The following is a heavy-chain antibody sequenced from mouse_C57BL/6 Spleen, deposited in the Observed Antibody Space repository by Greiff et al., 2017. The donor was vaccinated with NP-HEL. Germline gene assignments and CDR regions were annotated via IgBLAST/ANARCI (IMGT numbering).Heavy chain of an antibody. CDR1: GFTFSSYA. Sequence: EVQLVESGEGLVKPGGSLKLSCAASGFTFSSYAMSWVRQTPEKRLEWVAYISSGCDYLYYADTVKGRFTISRDNARNTLYLQMSSLKSEDTAMYYCTRENYGSSYGGFAYWGQGTLVTVSA. V-gene: IGHV5-9-1*02. J-gene: IGHJ3*01. CDR3: TRENYGSSYGGFAY. CDR2: ISSGCDYL. D-gene: IGHD1-1*01.